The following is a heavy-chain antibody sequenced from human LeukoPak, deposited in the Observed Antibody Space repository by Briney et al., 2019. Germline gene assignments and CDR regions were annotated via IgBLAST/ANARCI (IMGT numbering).Heavy chain of an antibody. V-gene: IGHV4-38-2*01. Sequence: SETLSLTCAVSGYSISSGYYWGWIRQPPGRGLEWIGSIYYSGSTYYNPSLRSRVTISMDTSKNQFSLRLNSVTAADTALYYCARRIVLVPAAIRNGDAFDIWGQGTMVTVSS. CDR1: GYSISSGYY. J-gene: IGHJ3*02. CDR3: ARRIVLVPAAIRNGDAFDI. D-gene: IGHD2-2*01. CDR2: IYYSGST.